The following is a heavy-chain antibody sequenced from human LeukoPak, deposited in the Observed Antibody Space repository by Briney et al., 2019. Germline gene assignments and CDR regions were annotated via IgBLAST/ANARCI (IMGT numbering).Heavy chain of an antibody. CDR2: ISSNGGST. Sequence: GGSLRLSCAASGFTFSSYAMHWVRQAPGKGLEYVSAISSNGGSTYYANSVKGRFTISRDNSKNTLYLQMGSLRAEDMAVYYCAREGGPSAPRNWFDPWGQGTLVTVSS. V-gene: IGHV3-64*01. CDR1: GFTFSSYA. J-gene: IGHJ5*02. D-gene: IGHD2-15*01. CDR3: AREGGPSAPRNWFDP.